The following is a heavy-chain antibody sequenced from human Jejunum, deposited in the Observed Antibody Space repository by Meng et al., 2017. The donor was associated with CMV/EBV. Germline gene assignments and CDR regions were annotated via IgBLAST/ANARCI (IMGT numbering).Heavy chain of an antibody. CDR2: IVNFLGTT. CDR3: AREGLVGDLRYFDL. CDR1: GGTFSGCA. V-gene: IGHV1-69*05. J-gene: IGHJ2*01. Sequence: QVQLVQSGAEVKKPGSSVTVSCKASGGTFSGCAINWVRQAPGQGLEWVGGIVNFLGTTIHAQKFQGRVTMTRDTSISTAYMELSRLRSDDTAVYYCAREGLVGDLRYFDLWGRGTLVTVSS. D-gene: IGHD3-16*01.